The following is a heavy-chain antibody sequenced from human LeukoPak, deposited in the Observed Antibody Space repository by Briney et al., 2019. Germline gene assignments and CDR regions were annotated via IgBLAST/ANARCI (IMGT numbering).Heavy chain of an antibody. D-gene: IGHD3-3*01. CDR1: GVIFSSYW. Sequence: GGSLRLSCAASGVIFSSYWMSWVRQAPGKGLEWVANIKQDGSEEYYVDSVKGRFTISRDNAKSSLYLQMNSLRVEDTAVYYCALEGFLEWLPDYWGQGTLVTVSS. CDR3: ALEGFLEWLPDY. CDR2: IKQDGSEE. V-gene: IGHV3-7*01. J-gene: IGHJ4*02.